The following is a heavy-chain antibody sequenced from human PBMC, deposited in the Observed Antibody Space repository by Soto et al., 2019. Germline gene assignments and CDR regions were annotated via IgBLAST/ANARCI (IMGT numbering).Heavy chain of an antibody. CDR1: GFTFGNHW. J-gene: IGHJ4*02. CDR2: MNSDGSTT. V-gene: IGHV3-74*01. CDR3: ATAEVDY. Sequence: PGGSLRLSCAAPGFTFGNHWMHWVRQAPGKGLEWVSRMNSDGSTTNYADSVKGRFTVSRDNAKNTLYLQMNSLRAEDTAVYYCATAEVDYWGPGTLVTVSS.